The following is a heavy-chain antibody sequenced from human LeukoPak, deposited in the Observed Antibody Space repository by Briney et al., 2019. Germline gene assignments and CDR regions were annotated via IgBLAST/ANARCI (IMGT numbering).Heavy chain of an antibody. CDR2: IKSKTDGGTT. V-gene: IGHV3-15*01. CDR1: GFTFSNAW. D-gene: IGHD3-10*01. Sequence: GGSLRLSCAASGFTFSNAWMSGVRQAPGKGLEWVGRIKSKTDGGTTDYAAPVKGRFTISRDDSKNTLYLQMNSLRAEDTAVYYCAKASITMVRGPYYFDYWGQGTLVTVSS. J-gene: IGHJ4*02. CDR3: AKASITMVRGPYYFDY.